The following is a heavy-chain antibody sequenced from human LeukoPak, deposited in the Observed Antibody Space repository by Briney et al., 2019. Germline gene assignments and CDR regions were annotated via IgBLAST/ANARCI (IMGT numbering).Heavy chain of an antibody. CDR3: ARGPGEAETPNYYFDY. Sequence: GESLKISCKGSGYIFTSYWISWVRQMPGKGLEWMGRIDPSDSYTNYSPSFQGHVTISAGKSISTAYLQWSSLKASDTAMYYCARGPGEAETPNYYFDYWGQGTLVTVSS. CDR1: GYIFTSYW. J-gene: IGHJ4*02. CDR2: IDPSDSYT. D-gene: IGHD3-10*01. V-gene: IGHV5-10-1*01.